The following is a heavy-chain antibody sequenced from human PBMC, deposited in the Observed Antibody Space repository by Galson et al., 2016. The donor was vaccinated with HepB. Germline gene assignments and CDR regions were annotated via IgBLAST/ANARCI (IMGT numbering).Heavy chain of an antibody. CDR3: ARDVGAGWRAMDV. V-gene: IGHV3-13*01. CDR2: IAVAGDT. J-gene: IGHJ6*02. Sequence: SLRLSCAASGFTFRSYDMHWVRQVTGKGLEWVAQIAVAGDTYYPGSVKGRFTISRENAKNSLYLQMNSLRAGDTAVYYCARDVGAGWRAMDVWGQGTTVTVSS. D-gene: IGHD6-19*01. CDR1: GFTFRSYD.